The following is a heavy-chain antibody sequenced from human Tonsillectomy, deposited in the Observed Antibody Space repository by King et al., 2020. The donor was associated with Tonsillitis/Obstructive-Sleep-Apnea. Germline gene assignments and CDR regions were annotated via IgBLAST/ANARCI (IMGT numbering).Heavy chain of an antibody. Sequence: TLKESGPALVKPTQTLTLTCTFSGFSLSTSGMCVSWIRQPPGKALEWLARIDWDDDKYYSTSLKTRLTISKDTSKNQVVLTMTNMDPVDTDTYYCARIHPPGIALAHYYFDYWGQGTLVTVSS. CDR3: ARIHPPGIALAHYYFDY. CDR1: GFSLSTSGMC. D-gene: IGHD6-19*01. V-gene: IGHV2-70*11. CDR2: IDWDDDK. J-gene: IGHJ4*02.